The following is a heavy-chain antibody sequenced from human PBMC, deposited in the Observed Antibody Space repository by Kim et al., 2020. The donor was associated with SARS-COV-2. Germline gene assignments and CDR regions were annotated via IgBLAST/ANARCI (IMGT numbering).Heavy chain of an antibody. Sequence: GGSLRLSCAASGFTFTSYAMTWVRQAPGKGPEWVSSISGSGDNTYYTDSVKGRFTISRDNSKNTLFLQMNSLRAEDTAVYYCAKDNLSTTLTDRLDYWGQRTLVTVS. CDR2: ISGSGDNT. J-gene: IGHJ4*02. D-gene: IGHD4-17*01. CDR1: GFTFTSYA. V-gene: IGHV3-23*01. CDR3: AKDNLSTTLTDRLDY.